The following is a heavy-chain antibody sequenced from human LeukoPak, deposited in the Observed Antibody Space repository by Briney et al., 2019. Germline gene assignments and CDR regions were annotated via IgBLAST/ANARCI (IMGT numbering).Heavy chain of an antibody. V-gene: IGHV3-7*01. J-gene: IGHJ4*02. CDR3: ALTPDYYGSGSFDY. CDR2: IKEDGSEK. D-gene: IGHD3-10*01. CDR1: GFSFSKYW. Sequence: GGSLRLSCAASGFSFSKYWMSWVRQAPGKGLEWVADIKEDGSEKYYVDSVKGRFTISRDNAKNALFLQMISLRAEDTAVYYCALTPDYYGSGSFDYWGQGTLVTVSS.